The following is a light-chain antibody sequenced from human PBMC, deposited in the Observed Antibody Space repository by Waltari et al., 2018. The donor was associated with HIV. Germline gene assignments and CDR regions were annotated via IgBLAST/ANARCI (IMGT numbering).Light chain of an antibody. CDR3: RQDLQTPWT. CDR2: LGS. J-gene: IGKJ1*01. Sequence: DIVMTQSPLSLPVTPGEPASLSCRSSQSLLHSNGYNYFDWYLQKPRQFPQLLIYLGSNRASGVPDRFSGSGAGTDVTLKISRVEAEDVGVYYCRQDLQTPWTFGQGTKVEIK. V-gene: IGKV2-28*01. CDR1: QSLLHSNGYNY.